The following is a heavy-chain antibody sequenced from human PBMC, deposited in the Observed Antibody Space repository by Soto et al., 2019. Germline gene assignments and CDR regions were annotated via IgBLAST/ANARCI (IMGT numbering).Heavy chain of an antibody. Sequence: VQLQESGPGLVKPSETLSLTCTVSGDSVISGSYYWSWIRQPPGTGLEWIGYISYSGITKYNPSLKSRVTISLDTSKNQFSLKLSSVTAADTAVYYCARYKRYYTGSGSYAYYFGLDVWGQGTTVTVSS. D-gene: IGHD3-10*01. J-gene: IGHJ6*02. CDR1: GDSVISGSYY. CDR2: ISYSGIT. V-gene: IGHV4-61*01. CDR3: ARYKRYYTGSGSYAYYFGLDV.